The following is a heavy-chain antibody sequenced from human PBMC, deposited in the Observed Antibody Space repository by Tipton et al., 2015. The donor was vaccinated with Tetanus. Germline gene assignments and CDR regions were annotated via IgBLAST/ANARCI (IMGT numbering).Heavy chain of an antibody. V-gene: IGHV3-21*01. CDR1: GFTFSSYS. CDR3: ARDLRNYYDSSGYSDY. Sequence: SLRLSCAASGFTFSSYSMNWVHQAPGKGLEWVSSISSSSSYIYYADSVKGRFTISRDNAKNSLYLQMNSLRAEDTAVYYCARDLRNYYDSSGYSDYWGQGTLVTVSS. J-gene: IGHJ4*02. CDR2: ISSSSSYI. D-gene: IGHD3-22*01.